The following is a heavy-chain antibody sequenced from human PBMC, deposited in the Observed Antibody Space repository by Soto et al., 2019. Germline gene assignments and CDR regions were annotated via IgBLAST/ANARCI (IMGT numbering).Heavy chain of an antibody. Sequence: QVQLVQSGAEVKKPGSSVKVSCKACGGTFRTYVISWVRQAPGQGLEWMGRVIPMSGSSNYAQKFQGRVTITADKDTSIAYMEVRSLRSEDTAVYYCARGRPRSGPPFYYYGLDVWGQATTVIVSS. J-gene: IGHJ6*02. CDR3: ARGRPRSGPPFYYYGLDV. CDR2: VIPMSGSS. D-gene: IGHD1-26*01. CDR1: GGTFRTYV. V-gene: IGHV1-69*06.